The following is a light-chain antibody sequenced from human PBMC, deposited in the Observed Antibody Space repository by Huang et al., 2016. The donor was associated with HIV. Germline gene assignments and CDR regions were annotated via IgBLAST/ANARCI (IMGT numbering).Light chain of an antibody. CDR3: QQLNGYPLT. Sequence: IQLTQSPSSLSASVGDRVTISCRASQGISSYLAWSQQKPGKAPKLLIYAASTLQSGGPSRFSGSGSGTDFTLTITSLQPEDFATYYCQQLNGYPLTFGGGTKVEIK. V-gene: IGKV1-9*01. CDR1: QGISSY. CDR2: AAS. J-gene: IGKJ4*01.